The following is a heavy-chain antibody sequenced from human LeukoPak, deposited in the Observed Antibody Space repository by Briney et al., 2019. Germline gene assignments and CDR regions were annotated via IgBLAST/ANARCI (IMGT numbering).Heavy chain of an antibody. D-gene: IGHD2-8*02. Sequence: ASVKVSCKASGYTFSDYDIIWVRQATGQGLEWMGWMNPNSGNTGYAQKFQGRVTMTRNTSTSTAYMELSSLRSEDTAVYFCARLGWYCTGPRCEMNTYYGMDVWSQGTTVTVS. V-gene: IGHV1-8*01. CDR1: GYTFSDYD. CDR2: MNPNSGNT. CDR3: ARLGWYCTGPRCEMNTYYGMDV. J-gene: IGHJ6*02.